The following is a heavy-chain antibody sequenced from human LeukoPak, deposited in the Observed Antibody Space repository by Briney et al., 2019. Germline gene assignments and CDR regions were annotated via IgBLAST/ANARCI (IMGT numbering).Heavy chain of an antibody. V-gene: IGHV3-23*01. J-gene: IGHJ4*02. CDR1: GFIFSNYA. D-gene: IGHD3-3*01. CDR3: AKTVGTDDFWRGVLDY. Sequence: GGSLRLSCAASGFIFSNYAMSWVRQAPGKGLEWVSAISGSGVDTYYTDSEKGRFTISRDNSKNRLYVQMNSLRDDDTAVYYCAKTVGTDDFWRGVLDYWGQGTLVTASS. CDR2: ISGSGVDT.